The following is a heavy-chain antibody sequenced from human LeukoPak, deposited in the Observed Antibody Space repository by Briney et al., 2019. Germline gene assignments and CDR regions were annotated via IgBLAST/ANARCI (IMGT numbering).Heavy chain of an antibody. CDR3: ARADYVWGSYRYTTFDY. D-gene: IGHD3-16*02. CDR2: INHSGST. V-gene: IGHV4-39*07. CDR1: GGSISSGVYY. J-gene: IGHJ4*02. Sequence: PSETLSLTCSVSGGSISSGVYYWSWIRQPPGKGLEWIGEINHSGSTNYNPSLKSRVTISVDTSKNQFSLKLSSVTAADTAVYYCARADYVWGSYRYTTFDYWGQGTLVTVSS.